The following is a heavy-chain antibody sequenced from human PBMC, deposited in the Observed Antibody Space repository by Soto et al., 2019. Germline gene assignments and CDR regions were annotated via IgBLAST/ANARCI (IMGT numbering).Heavy chain of an antibody. J-gene: IGHJ4*02. Sequence: GGSLSLSCAASGFTFSSYAMSWVRQAPGKGLEWVSAISGSGGSTYYADSVKGRFTISRDNSKNTLYLQMNSLRAEDTAVYYCAKLRYNWNYFDYWGQGTLVTVSS. D-gene: IGHD1-20*01. CDR2: ISGSGGST. CDR3: AKLRYNWNYFDY. V-gene: IGHV3-23*01. CDR1: GFTFSSYA.